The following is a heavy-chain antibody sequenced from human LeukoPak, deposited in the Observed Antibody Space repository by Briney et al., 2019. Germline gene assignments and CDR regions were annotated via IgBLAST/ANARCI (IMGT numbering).Heavy chain of an antibody. CDR3: ARLAHDAFDI. CDR1: GFTFSSYS. V-gene: IGHV3-21*06. CDR2: ISSSSSYI. D-gene: IGHD2-15*01. J-gene: IGHJ3*02. Sequence: GGSLRLSCAASGFTFSSYSMNWVRQAPGKGLEWVSSISSSSSYIYYADSVKGRFTISRDNAKNSLYLQVNSLRAGDTGAYYCARLAHDAFDIWGQGTLVTVSS.